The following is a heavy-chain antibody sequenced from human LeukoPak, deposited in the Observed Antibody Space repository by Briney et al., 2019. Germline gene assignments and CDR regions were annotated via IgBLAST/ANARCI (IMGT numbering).Heavy chain of an antibody. CDR3: ARDYSSGYPDFDY. V-gene: IGHV3-21*01. CDR2: ISSSSSYI. D-gene: IGHD3-22*01. J-gene: IGHJ4*02. Sequence: GGSLRLSCAASGFTFSSYSMNWVRQAPGKGLEWVSSISSSSSYIYYADSVKGRFTISRDNAKNSLYLQMNSLRAEDTAVYYCARDYSSGYPDFDYWGQGTLVTVSS. CDR1: GFTFSSYS.